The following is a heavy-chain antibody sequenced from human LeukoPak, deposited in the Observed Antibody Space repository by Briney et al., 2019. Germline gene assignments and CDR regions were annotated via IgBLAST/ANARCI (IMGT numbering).Heavy chain of an antibody. V-gene: IGHV1-2*04. CDR3: ARGNSLWFGELFSAYY. D-gene: IGHD3-10*01. CDR2: INPNSGGT. CDR1: GYTFTGYY. Sequence: ASVKVSCKASGYTFTGYYMHWVRQAPGQGLEWMGWINPNSGGTNYAQKFQGWVTMTRDTSISTAYMELSSLRSEDTAVYYCARGNSLWFGELFSAYYWGQGTLVTVSS. J-gene: IGHJ4*02.